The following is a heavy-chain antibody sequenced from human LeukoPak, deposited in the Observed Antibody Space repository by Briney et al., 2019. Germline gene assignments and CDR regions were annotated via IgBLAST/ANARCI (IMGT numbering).Heavy chain of an antibody. Sequence: GGSLRLSCAASGFTFSSYSMNWVRQAPGKGLEWVSSISSSSSYIYYADSVKGRFTISRDNAKNSLYLQMNSLRAEDTAVYYCAKDCLYSWTDAFDIWGQGTMVTVSS. J-gene: IGHJ3*02. CDR3: AKDCLYSWTDAFDI. D-gene: IGHD5-18*01. CDR1: GFTFSSYS. CDR2: ISSSSSYI. V-gene: IGHV3-21*04.